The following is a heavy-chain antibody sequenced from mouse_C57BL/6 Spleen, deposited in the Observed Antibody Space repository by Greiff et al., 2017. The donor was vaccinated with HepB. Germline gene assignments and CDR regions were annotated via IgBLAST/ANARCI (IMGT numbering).Heavy chain of an antibody. CDR1: GFTFSDYY. Sequence: EVKLVESGGGLVQPGGSLKLSCAASGFTFSDYYMYWVRQTPEKRLEWVAYISNGGGSTYYPDTVKGRFTISRDNAKNTLYLQMSRLKSEDTAMYYCARHSYGGYFDVWGTGTTVTVSS. J-gene: IGHJ1*03. CDR3: ARHSYGGYFDV. CDR2: ISNGGGST. V-gene: IGHV5-12*01. D-gene: IGHD1-1*01.